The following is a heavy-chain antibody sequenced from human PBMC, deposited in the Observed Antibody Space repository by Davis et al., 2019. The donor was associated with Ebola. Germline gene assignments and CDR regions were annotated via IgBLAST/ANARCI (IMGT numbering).Heavy chain of an antibody. CDR2: ISSSSSYT. J-gene: IGHJ6*02. CDR1: GFTFSSYS. CDR3: ARDTGSVTTLFYYYGMDV. Sequence: GESLKISCAASGFTFSSYSMNWVRQAPGKGLEWVSYISSSSSYTNYADSVKGRFTISRDNAKNSLYLQMNSLRAEDTAVYYCARDTGSVTTLFYYYGMDVWGQGTTVTVSS. D-gene: IGHD4-17*01. V-gene: IGHV3-21*05.